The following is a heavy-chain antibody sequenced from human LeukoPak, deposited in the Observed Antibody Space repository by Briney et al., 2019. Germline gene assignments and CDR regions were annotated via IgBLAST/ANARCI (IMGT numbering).Heavy chain of an antibody. CDR1: GFTFSNFW. D-gene: IGHD6-25*01. J-gene: IGHJ6*02. V-gene: IGHV3-7*01. Sequence: GGSLRLSCAASGFTFSNFWMSWVRQAPGKGLEWVANIKPEGSEKYYVDSVKGRFTISRDNAKNSLYLQMNSLGAEDTAVYYCTRNRGLDVWGQGTTVTVSS. CDR2: IKPEGSEK. CDR3: TRNRGLDV.